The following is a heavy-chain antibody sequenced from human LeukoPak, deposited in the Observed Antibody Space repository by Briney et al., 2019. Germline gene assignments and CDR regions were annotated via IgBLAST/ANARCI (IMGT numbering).Heavy chain of an antibody. CDR1: GGSISSYY. CDR2: IYTSGST. CDR3: ARVRSPPYSSSWFDP. D-gene: IGHD6-13*01. Sequence: PSETLSLTCIVSGGSISSYYWSWIRQPAGKGLEWIGRIYTSGSTNYNPSLKSRVTMSVDTSKNQFSLKLSSVTAADTAVYYCARVRSPPYSSSWFDPWGQGTLVTVSS. V-gene: IGHV4-4*07. J-gene: IGHJ5*02.